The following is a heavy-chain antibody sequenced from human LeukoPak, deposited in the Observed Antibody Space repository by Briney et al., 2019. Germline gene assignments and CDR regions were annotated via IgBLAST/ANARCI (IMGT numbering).Heavy chain of an antibody. D-gene: IGHD5-24*01. CDR1: GYSISSGYY. Sequence: SETLPLTCTVSGYSISSGYYWGWVRQPPGKGLEWIGGVFQSGTTYYNPALQSRVTISMDKSKNQFSLKLNSVTAADTAVYCCARQPYGGDNSCFDFWGQGTLVTVSS. J-gene: IGHJ4*02. CDR2: VFQSGTT. V-gene: IGHV4-38-2*02. CDR3: ARQPYGGDNSCFDF.